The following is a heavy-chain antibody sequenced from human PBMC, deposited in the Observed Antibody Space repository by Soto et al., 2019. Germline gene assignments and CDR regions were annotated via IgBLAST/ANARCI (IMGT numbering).Heavy chain of an antibody. V-gene: IGHV4-4*07. CDR1: GGSMSSYY. Sequence: PSETLSLTCTVSGGSMSSYYWTWIRQPAGKGLEWIGRVYSSGGTHYNPSLKSRVTISLDTSKNQFSLRLLSATDADTAVYYCARGQRFSDWFDHWGQGTLVTVSS. D-gene: IGHD3-3*01. CDR2: VYSSGGT. CDR3: ARGQRFSDWFDH. J-gene: IGHJ5*02.